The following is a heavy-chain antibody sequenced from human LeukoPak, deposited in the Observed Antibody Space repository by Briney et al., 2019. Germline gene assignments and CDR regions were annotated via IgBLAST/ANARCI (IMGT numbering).Heavy chain of an antibody. J-gene: IGHJ4*02. CDR3: AKGGITIFGVVTLDY. Sequence: GASVKVSCKASGYTFTGYYMHCVRQALGQGLEWMGWINPNSGGTNYAQKFQGRVTMTRDTSISTAYMELSRLRSDDTAVYYCAKGGITIFGVVTLDYWGQGTLVTVSS. CDR2: INPNSGGT. V-gene: IGHV1-2*02. CDR1: GYTFTGYY. D-gene: IGHD3-3*01.